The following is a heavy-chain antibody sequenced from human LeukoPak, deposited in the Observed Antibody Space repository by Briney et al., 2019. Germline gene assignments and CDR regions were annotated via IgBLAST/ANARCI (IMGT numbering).Heavy chain of an antibody. V-gene: IGHV1-18*01. CDR1: GYTFTSFG. D-gene: IGHD5-24*01. CDR3: ARGHYRWLQLRGYFDY. Sequence: GASVKVSCKASGYTFTSFGISWVRQAPGQGLEWMGWISAYNGNTNYAQKLQGRVTMTTDTSTSTAYMELRSLRSDDTAVYYCARGHYRWLQLRGYFDYWGQGTLVTVSS. J-gene: IGHJ4*02. CDR2: ISAYNGNT.